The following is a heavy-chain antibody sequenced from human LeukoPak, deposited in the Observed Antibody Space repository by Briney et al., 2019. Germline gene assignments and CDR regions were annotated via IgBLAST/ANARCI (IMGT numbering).Heavy chain of an antibody. D-gene: IGHD6-13*01. Sequence: PGRSLRLSCAASGFTFSSYAMHWVRQAPGKGLEWVAVISYDGSNKYYADSVKGRFTISRDNSKNTLYLQMNSLRAEDTAVYYCAGEQQLVVDYWGQGTLVTVSS. CDR2: ISYDGSNK. CDR1: GFTFSSYA. J-gene: IGHJ4*02. CDR3: AGEQQLVVDY. V-gene: IGHV3-30-3*01.